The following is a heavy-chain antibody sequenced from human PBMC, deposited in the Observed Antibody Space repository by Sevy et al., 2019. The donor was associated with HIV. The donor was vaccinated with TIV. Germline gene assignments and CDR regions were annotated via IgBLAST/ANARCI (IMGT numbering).Heavy chain of an antibody. CDR1: GFTFSSYW. CDR3: ARERVDFWSGPVDYDFGMDV. Sequence: GGSLRLSCAASGFTFSSYWMHWVRQAPGKGLVWVSRINNDGSSTNYADSVKGRFTISRGNAKNTLYLQMNSLRAEDTAVYYCARERVDFWSGPVDYDFGMDVWGQGTTVTVSS. D-gene: IGHD3-3*01. CDR2: INNDGSST. J-gene: IGHJ6*02. V-gene: IGHV3-74*01.